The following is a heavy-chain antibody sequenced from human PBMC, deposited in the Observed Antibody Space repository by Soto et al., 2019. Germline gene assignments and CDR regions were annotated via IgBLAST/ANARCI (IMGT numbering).Heavy chain of an antibody. CDR1: GGCFSDYY. Sequence: PSETLSLTCAVYGGCFSDYYWSWIRQPPGKGLEWIGEINHSGSTNYNPSLKSRVTISVDTSKHQFSLKLSSVTAADTAVYYCARGYSSSSIRDAFDIWGQGTMVTVSS. V-gene: IGHV4-34*01. J-gene: IGHJ3*02. CDR3: ARGYSSSSIRDAFDI. CDR2: INHSGST. D-gene: IGHD6-6*01.